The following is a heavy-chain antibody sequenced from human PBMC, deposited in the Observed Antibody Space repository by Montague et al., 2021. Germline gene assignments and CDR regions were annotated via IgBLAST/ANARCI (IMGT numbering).Heavy chain of an antibody. CDR1: GDSISSYEYY. CDR3: ARDSPVVEPWVGEHKGAFDI. Sequence: SETLSLTCSVSGDSISSYEYYWTWIRQPAGRGLEWIGRVYKRGDTNTNPSLRSRLTLSVDTSKNHFSPTLTCVTAADTAVYFCARDSPVVEPWVGEHKGAFDIWGQGTMVTVSS. D-gene: IGHD3-10*01. V-gene: IGHV4-4*07. CDR2: VYKRGDT. J-gene: IGHJ3*02.